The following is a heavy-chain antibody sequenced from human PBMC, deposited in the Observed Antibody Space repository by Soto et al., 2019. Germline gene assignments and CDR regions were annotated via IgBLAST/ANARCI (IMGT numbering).Heavy chain of an antibody. J-gene: IGHJ3*02. CDR3: AKGGLRPSAFDI. V-gene: IGHV3-30*18. D-gene: IGHD4-17*01. CDR2: ISYDGSNK. Sequence: ESGGGVVQPGRSLRLSCAASGFTFSSYGMHWVRQAPGKGLEWVAVISYDGSNKYYADSVKGRFTISRDNSKNTLYLQMNSLRAEDTAVYYCAKGGLRPSAFDIWGKGTMVTVSS. CDR1: GFTFSSYG.